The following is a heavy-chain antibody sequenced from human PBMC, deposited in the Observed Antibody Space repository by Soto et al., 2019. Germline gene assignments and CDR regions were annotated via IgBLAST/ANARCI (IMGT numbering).Heavy chain of an antibody. CDR3: ARVGATMVRGVNDYYYYGMDV. V-gene: IGHV1-69*13. J-gene: IGHJ6*02. D-gene: IGHD3-10*01. Sequence: AVKVSCKASGGTFSSYAISWVRQAPGQGLEWMGGIIPIFGTANYAQKFQGRVTITADESTSTAYMELSSLRSEDTAVYYCARVGATMVRGVNDYYYYGMDVWGQGTTVTVSS. CDR2: IIPIFGTA. CDR1: GGTFSSYA.